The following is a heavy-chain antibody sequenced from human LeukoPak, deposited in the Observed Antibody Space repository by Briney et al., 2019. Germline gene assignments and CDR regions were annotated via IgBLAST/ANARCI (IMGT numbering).Heavy chain of an antibody. CDR2: INPNSGGT. CDR1: GYTFTGYY. V-gene: IGHV1-2*02. D-gene: IGHD6-19*01. CDR3: ARGSLRQWLVDVPGDNWFDP. J-gene: IGHJ5*02. Sequence: ASVKVSFKASGYTFTGYYMHWVRQAPGQGLEWMGWINPNSGGTNYAQKFQGRVTMTRDTSISTAYMELSRLRSDDTAVYYCARGSLRQWLVDVPGDNWFDPWGQGTLVTVSS.